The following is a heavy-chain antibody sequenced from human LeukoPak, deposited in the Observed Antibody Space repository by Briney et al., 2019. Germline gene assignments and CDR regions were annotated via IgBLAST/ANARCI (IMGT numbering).Heavy chain of an antibody. CDR2: ISSSSSYI. CDR3: SGYSSGWTYYFDY. V-gene: IGHV3-21*01. CDR1: GFTFSSYS. D-gene: IGHD6-19*01. J-gene: IGHJ4*02. Sequence: GGSLRLSCAASGFTFSSYSMNWVRQAPGKGLEWISSISSSSSYIYYADSVKGRFTISRENAKNSLYLQMNSLRAEDTAVYYCSGYSSGWTYYFDYWGQGTLVTVSS.